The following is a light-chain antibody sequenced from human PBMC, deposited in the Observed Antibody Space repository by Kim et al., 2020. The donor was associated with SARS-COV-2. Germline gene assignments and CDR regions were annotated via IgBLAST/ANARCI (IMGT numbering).Light chain of an antibody. J-gene: IGLJ3*02. CDR2: GDN. Sequence: VALGQTVRIKCQGNSLRRYYASWYEQKPGQAPINVIFGDNNRPSGIPDRFAGSRSGNTASLTISGAQAGDEADYYCHSRDSSLNRLFGGGTQLTVL. V-gene: IGLV3-19*01. CDR3: HSRDSSLNRL. CDR1: SLRRYY.